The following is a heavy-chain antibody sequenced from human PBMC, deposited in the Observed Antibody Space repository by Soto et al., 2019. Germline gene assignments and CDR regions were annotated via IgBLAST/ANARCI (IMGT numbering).Heavy chain of an antibody. CDR1: GFTLSIYW. J-gene: IGHJ4*02. CDR3: ARDPAPIGWYDY. D-gene: IGHD6-19*01. CDR2: IDRDGSST. Sequence: EVQLVESGGGLVQPGGSLRLSCAASGFTLSIYWMHWVRQAPGKGLEWVSRIDRDGSSTTYADSVKGRFTISRDSAKNTLYLHMNSLRVEDTAVYYCARDPAPIGWYDYWGQGTLVTVSS. V-gene: IGHV3-74*01.